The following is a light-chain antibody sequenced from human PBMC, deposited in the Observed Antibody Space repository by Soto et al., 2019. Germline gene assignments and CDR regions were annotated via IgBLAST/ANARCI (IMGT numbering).Light chain of an antibody. J-gene: IGKJ1*01. Sequence: EIVITQSPATLSVSTGARATLSCRASQSVSSNLAWYQQKPGQAPRLLIYGASTRATGIPARFSGSGSGTEFTLTISSLQSEDFAVYYCQQYNNWPPWTFGQGTKVDIK. CDR1: QSVSSN. V-gene: IGKV3-15*01. CDR2: GAS. CDR3: QQYNNWPPWT.